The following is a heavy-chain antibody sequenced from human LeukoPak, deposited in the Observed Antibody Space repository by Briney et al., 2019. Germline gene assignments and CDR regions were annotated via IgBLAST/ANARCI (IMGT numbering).Heavy chain of an antibody. V-gene: IGHV3-7*01. D-gene: IGHD2-15*01. CDR2: INQDGSEK. CDR3: ATENGYCSGGSCPADAFDI. Sequence: GGSLRLSCAASGFTFSSYAMSWVRQAPGKGLEWVANINQDGSEKYYVDSVKGRFTISRDNAENSLYLQMNSLRAEDTAVYYCATENGYCSGGSCPADAFDIWGQGTMVTVSS. CDR1: GFTFSSYA. J-gene: IGHJ3*02.